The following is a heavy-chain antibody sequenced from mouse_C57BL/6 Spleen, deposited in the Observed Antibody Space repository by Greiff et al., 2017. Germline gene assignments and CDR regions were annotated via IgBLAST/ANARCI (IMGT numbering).Heavy chain of an antibody. V-gene: IGHV1-22*01. CDR2: INPNNGGT. CDR3: ARRLYYDYDMAMDY. D-gene: IGHD2-4*01. Sequence: VQLQQSGPELVKPGASVKMSCKASGYTFTDYNMHWLKQSHGKSLEWIGYINPNNGGTSYNQKFKGKATLTVNQSSSTAYMELRSLTSEDSAVYYCARRLYYDYDMAMDYWGQGTSVTVSS. J-gene: IGHJ4*01. CDR1: GYTFTDYN.